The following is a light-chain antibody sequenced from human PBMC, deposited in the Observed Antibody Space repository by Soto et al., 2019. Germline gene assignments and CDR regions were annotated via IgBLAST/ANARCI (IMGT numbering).Light chain of an antibody. CDR2: GAS. J-gene: IGKJ4*01. Sequence: EIVLTQSPATLSLSPGERATLSCRASQGISSYLAWYQQKPGQAPRLLITGASNRGTGIPARFSGSGSGTDFTLTISSLEPEDFAVYYCLQRGNWPPTFGGGTKVEIK. CDR1: QGISSY. CDR3: LQRGNWPPT. V-gene: IGKV3-11*01.